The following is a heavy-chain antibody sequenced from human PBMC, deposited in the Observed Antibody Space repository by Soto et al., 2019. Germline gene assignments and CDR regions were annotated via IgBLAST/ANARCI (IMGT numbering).Heavy chain of an antibody. D-gene: IGHD6-19*01. J-gene: IGHJ6*02. CDR2: ISTSSSTR. Sequence: EVQLVESGGGMVQPGGSLRLSCAASGFTFSSYTMNWVRQAPGKGLEWVSYISTSSSTRYYADSVKGRFTISRDNAKNXLXXQMNSLRAEDTAVYFCASAGEIAVAGNYYNYGMDVWGQGTTVTVSS. V-gene: IGHV3-48*01. CDR3: ASAGEIAVAGNYYNYGMDV. CDR1: GFTFSSYT.